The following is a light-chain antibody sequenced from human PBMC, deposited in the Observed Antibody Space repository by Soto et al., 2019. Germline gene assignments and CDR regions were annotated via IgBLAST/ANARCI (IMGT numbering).Light chain of an antibody. CDR2: AAS. CDR3: QQSDNTPHT. CDR1: QSISNY. Sequence: DIQMTQSPSSLSASVGDRVTITCRASQSISNYLNWYQQKPGKAPKFLIYAASSLQSGVPSRFSGSGSGTDFTLTISSLQPEDFATYYCQQSDNTPHTFGQGTKLEIK. V-gene: IGKV1-39*01. J-gene: IGKJ2*01.